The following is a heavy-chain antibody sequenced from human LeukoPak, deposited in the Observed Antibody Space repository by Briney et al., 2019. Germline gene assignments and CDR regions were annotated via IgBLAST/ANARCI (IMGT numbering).Heavy chain of an antibody. CDR1: GYTFTGYY. CDR3: ARDGFYWSNYAGYYFDY. CDR2: INPNSGGT. Sequence: ASVKVSCKASGYTFTGYYMHWVRQAPGQGLEWMGWINPNSGGTNYAQKFQGRVTMTRDTSISTAYMELSRLRSDDTAVYYCARDGFYWSNYAGYYFDYWGQGTLVTVSS. J-gene: IGHJ4*02. V-gene: IGHV1-2*02. D-gene: IGHD4-11*01.